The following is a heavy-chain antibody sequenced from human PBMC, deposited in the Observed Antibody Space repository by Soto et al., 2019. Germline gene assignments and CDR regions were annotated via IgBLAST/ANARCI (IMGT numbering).Heavy chain of an antibody. D-gene: IGHD1-26*01. J-gene: IGHJ5*01. CDR3: ARDFAGRGTFDP. Sequence: SETLSLTCIVSNVSTSSSYWNWLRQAPGKGLEWIGFVYYTGTIKYNPSLKSRVTISVDTSRNEFSLRLTSVTTADTAFYFCARDFAGRGTFDPWGPGTLVPVSS. CDR1: NVSTSSSY. CDR2: VYYTGTI. V-gene: IGHV4-59*01.